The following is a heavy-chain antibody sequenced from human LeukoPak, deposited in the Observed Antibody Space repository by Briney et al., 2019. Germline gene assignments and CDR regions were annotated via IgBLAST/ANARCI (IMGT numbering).Heavy chain of an antibody. V-gene: IGHV3-15*01. CDR3: IGRNFDH. J-gene: IGHJ4*02. CDR2: IKNKANGGTT. Sequence: GGSLRLSCAASGFTFNDAWMNWVRQAPGKGLEWVGHIKNKANGGTTDYAAPVKGRFTISRDDSKKTLFLQMSSLKSDDTAVYYCIGRNFDHWGQGTLVTVSS. CDR1: GFTFNDAW.